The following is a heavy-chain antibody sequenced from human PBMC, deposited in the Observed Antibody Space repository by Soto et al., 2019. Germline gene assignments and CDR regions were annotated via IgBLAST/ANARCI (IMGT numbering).Heavy chain of an antibody. CDR2: ISWNSGSI. J-gene: IGHJ3*02. CDR1: GFTFDDYA. D-gene: IGHD3-10*01. CDR3: AKDTQYYYGSGIFGAFDI. Sequence: EVQLVESGGGLVQPGRSLRLSCAASGFTFDDYAMHWVRQAPGKGLEWVSGISWNSGSIGYADSVKGRFTISRDNAKNSLYLQMNSLRAEYTALYYSAKDTQYYYGSGIFGAFDIWGQGTMVTVSS. V-gene: IGHV3-9*01.